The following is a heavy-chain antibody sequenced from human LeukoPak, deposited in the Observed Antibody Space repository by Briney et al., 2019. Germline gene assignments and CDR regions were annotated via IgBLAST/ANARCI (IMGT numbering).Heavy chain of an antibody. CDR2: ISSSSSTM. J-gene: IGHJ4*02. V-gene: IGHV3-48*01. CDR1: GFTFSSYS. Sequence: GGSLRLSCGASGFTFSSYSMNWVRQAPGKGLKWVSYISSSSSTMYYADSVKGRFTISRDNAKNSLYLQMNSLRAEDTAVYYCARGGPPYDFWSGPRFDYWGQGTLVTVSS. D-gene: IGHD3-3*01. CDR3: ARGGPPYDFWSGPRFDY.